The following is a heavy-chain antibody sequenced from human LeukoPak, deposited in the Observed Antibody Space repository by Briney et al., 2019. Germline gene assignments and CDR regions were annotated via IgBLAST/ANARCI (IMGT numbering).Heavy chain of an antibody. D-gene: IGHD6-6*01. CDR2: IWYGGSNK. CDR3: AKDSIADGYFQH. J-gene: IGHJ1*01. CDR1: GFTFSSYG. Sequence: PGGSLRLSCAASGFTFSSYGMHWVRQAPGKGLEWVAVIWYGGSNKYYADSVKGRFTISRDNSKNTLYLQMNSLRAEDTAVYYCAKDSIADGYFQHWGQGTLVTVSS. V-gene: IGHV3-30*02.